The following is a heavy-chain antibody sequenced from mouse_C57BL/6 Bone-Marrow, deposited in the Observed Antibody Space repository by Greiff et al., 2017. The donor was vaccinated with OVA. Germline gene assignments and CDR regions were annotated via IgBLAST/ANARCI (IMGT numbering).Heavy chain of an antibody. CDR1: GYTFTDYE. CDR2: IDPETGGT. D-gene: IGHD1-1*01. J-gene: IGHJ2*01. Sequence: VKLQESGAELVRPGASVTLSCKASGYTFTDYEMHWVKQTPVHGLEWIGAIDPETGGTAYNQKFKGKAILTADKSSSTAYMELRSLTSEDSAVYYCTRSNTTVYFDYWGQGTTLTVSS. CDR3: TRSNTTVYFDY. V-gene: IGHV1-15*01.